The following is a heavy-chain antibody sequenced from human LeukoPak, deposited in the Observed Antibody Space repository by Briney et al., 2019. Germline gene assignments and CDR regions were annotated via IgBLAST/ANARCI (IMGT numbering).Heavy chain of an antibody. CDR2: IYYSGST. CDR3: ARGPYSSGWYGAFDI. Sequence: PSETLSLTCTVSGGSIRSGDFYWSWIRQPPGKGLEWIGYIYYSGSTNYKPSLKSRVTISKDTSKNQFSLKLSSVTAADTAVYYCARGPYSSGWYGAFDIWGQGTMVTVSS. D-gene: IGHD6-19*01. J-gene: IGHJ3*02. V-gene: IGHV4-30-4*01. CDR1: GGSIRSGDFY.